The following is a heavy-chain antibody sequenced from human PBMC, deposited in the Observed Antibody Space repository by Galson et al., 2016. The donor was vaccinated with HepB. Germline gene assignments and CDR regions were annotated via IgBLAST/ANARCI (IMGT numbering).Heavy chain of an antibody. CDR1: GFRFSNFW. J-gene: IGHJ3*01. Sequence: SLRLSCAASGFRFSNFWMHWFRHVPGKGLLWVSRINSDGTFTNYADSVKGRFTVSRDKSQNTVILKINDLRDDDTATYFCTREEVTTYSNAFDLWGQGTRVAVSS. V-gene: IGHV3-74*01. CDR3: TREEVTTYSNAFDL. D-gene: IGHD2-15*01. CDR2: INSDGTFT.